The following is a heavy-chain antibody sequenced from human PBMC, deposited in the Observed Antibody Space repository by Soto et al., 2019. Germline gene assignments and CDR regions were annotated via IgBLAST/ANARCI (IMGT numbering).Heavy chain of an antibody. CDR2: ISSSGSTI. V-gene: IGHV3-48*03. CDR1: GFIFSDYE. J-gene: IGHJ4*02. Sequence: VLLVESGGGLVQPGGSLTLSCAASGFIFSDYEINWVRQAPGKGLECVSYISSSGSTIYYADSVKGRFTISRDNAKNSLYLQMNSLRAEDTAVYYCARVYEPFKFFDCWGQGTLVTVSS. D-gene: IGHD5-12*01. CDR3: ARVYEPFKFFDC.